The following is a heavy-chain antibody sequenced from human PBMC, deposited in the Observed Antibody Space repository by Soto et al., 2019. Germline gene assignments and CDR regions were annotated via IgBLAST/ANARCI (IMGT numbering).Heavy chain of an antibody. Sequence: PSETLSLTCTVSGGSISSSSYYWGWIRQPPGKGLEWIGSIYYSGSTYYNPSLKSRVTISVDTSKNQFSLKLSSVTAADTAVYYCARPSHPSGDYYYMDVWGKGTTVTVSS. V-gene: IGHV4-39*01. D-gene: IGHD3-10*01. CDR1: GGSISSSSYY. J-gene: IGHJ6*03. CDR3: ARPSHPSGDYYYMDV. CDR2: IYYSGST.